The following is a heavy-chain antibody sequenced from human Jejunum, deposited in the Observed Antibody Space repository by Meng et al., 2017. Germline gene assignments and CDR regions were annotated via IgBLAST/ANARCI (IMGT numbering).Heavy chain of an antibody. D-gene: IGHD3-22*01. CDR3: ARSGGFSSEYP. CDR2: ISFDGTET. J-gene: IGHJ5*02. Sequence: QGQLGGHGGGGVQPGRSLSLSCAASGFKYHGYAMHWVRQGTGKGLGWVAGISFDGTETFYADSVKGRFTISRDNSKNTLFLQMIGLRAEDTAMYYCARSGGFSSEYPWGQGTLVTVSS. V-gene: IGHV3-30*01. CDR1: GFKYHGYA.